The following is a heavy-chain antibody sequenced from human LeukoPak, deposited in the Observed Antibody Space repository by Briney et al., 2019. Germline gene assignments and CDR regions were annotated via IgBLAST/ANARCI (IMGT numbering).Heavy chain of an antibody. D-gene: IGHD6-13*01. Sequence: GESLKISCKGSGYSFTNYWIGWVREMPGKGLEWMGIIYPCDSDTRYSPSFQGQVTISADKSISTTYLQWSSLKASDTAMYYWARGTSSASWLFDLWGRGTLVTVSS. J-gene: IGHJ2*01. CDR3: ARGTSSASWLFDL. CDR2: IYPCDSDT. V-gene: IGHV5-51*01. CDR1: GYSFTNYW.